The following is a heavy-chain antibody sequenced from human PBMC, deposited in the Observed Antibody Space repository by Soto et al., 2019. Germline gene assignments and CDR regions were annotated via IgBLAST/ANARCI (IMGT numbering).Heavy chain of an antibody. CDR1: GFTFSSRG. D-gene: IGHD6-19*01. V-gene: IGHV3-48*01. J-gene: IGHJ6*03. CDR2: ISTSSTTV. Sequence: GGSLRLSCAASGFTFSSRGMNWVRQTPGKGLEWISYISTSSTTVYFADSVKGRFTISRDNANNSLYLQMNSLRAEDTAVYYCAREPGYSSDSYYLAVWGKGTTVTVSS. CDR3: AREPGYSSDSYYLAV.